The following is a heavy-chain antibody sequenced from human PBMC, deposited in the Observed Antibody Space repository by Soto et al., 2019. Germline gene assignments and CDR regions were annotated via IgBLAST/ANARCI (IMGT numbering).Heavy chain of an antibody. D-gene: IGHD3-9*01. V-gene: IGHV1-3*01. CDR3: ASTTYDILTEGGAFDI. CDR2: INAGNGNT. J-gene: IGHJ3*02. Sequence: ASVKVSCKAPGYTFTSYAKHWARHAPGQRLEWMGWINAGNGNTKYSQKFQGRVTITRDTSASTAYMELSSLRSEDTAVYYCASTTYDILTEGGAFDIWGQGTMVTVSS. CDR1: GYTFTSYA.